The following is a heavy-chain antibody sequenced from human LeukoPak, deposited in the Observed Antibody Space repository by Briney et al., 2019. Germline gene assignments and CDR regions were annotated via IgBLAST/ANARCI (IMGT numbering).Heavy chain of an antibody. CDR3: AIGGDSTTSCYRCFNY. V-gene: IGHV5-51*01. Sequence: GEALKISCKGSGYRFNSYWIGWVRQMPGKGLEWMGIIYPDDSDTRYSPSFQGQVTISADKSISTAYLQWSSLKASDTAMYYCAIGGDSTTSCYRCFNYWGQGTLVTVSS. J-gene: IGHJ4*02. CDR1: GYRFNSYW. CDR2: IYPDDSDT. D-gene: IGHD2-2*01.